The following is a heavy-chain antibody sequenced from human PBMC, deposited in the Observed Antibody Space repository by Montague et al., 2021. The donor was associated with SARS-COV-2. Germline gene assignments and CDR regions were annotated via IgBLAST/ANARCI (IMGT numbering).Heavy chain of an antibody. J-gene: IGHJ6*02. D-gene: IGHD3-3*01. CDR2: ISYDGSNK. Sequence: SLRLSCAASGFTFSSYAMHWVRQAPGKGLEWVAVISYDGSNKYYADSVKGRFTISRDNSKNTLYLQMNSLRAEDTAVYYCARVFGRYDFWSGYFREDYYYYGMDVWGQVTTVTDSS. CDR3: ARVFGRYDFWSGYFREDYYYYGMDV. V-gene: IGHV3-30-3*01. CDR1: GFTFSSYA.